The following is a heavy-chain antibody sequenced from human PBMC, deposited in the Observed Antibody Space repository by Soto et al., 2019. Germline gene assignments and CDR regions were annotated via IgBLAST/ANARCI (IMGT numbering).Heavy chain of an antibody. CDR1: GFAFSDYS. D-gene: IGHD3-10*01. Sequence: GGSLRLSCEASGFAFSDYSITWVRQAPGKGLEYVSGITGSGGLSFYADSVRGRFTVSRDNSKNTVYLQMNSLRLEDTAVYYCAKWSGFGDLWGQGTLVTVSS. J-gene: IGHJ4*02. V-gene: IGHV3-23*01. CDR3: AKWSGFGDL. CDR2: ITGSGGLS.